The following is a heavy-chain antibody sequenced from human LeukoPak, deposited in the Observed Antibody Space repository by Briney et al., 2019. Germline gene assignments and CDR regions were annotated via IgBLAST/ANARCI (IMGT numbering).Heavy chain of an antibody. CDR2: FSSSGSTI. CDR3: AKDHYVSGRYDAFDI. D-gene: IGHD3-10*01. CDR1: GFTFSSYE. V-gene: IGHV3-48*03. J-gene: IGHJ3*02. Sequence: PGGSLRLSCAASGFTFSSYEMNWVRQAPGKGLEWVSYFSSSGSTIYYADSVKGRFTISRDNAKNTLYLQMNSLRAGDTAVYYCAKDHYVSGRYDAFDIWGQGTMVTVSS.